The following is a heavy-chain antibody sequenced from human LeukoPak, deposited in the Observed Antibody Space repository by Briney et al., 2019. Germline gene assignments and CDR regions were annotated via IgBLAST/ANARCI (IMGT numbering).Heavy chain of an antibody. V-gene: IGHV4-59*08. Sequence: PSETLSLTCSVSGDSFSNYYWTWIRQPPGKGLDWMGYVYYSGSTNYNPSLKTRLHLSVDTSKNRFSLKLSSVTAADTAVYYCASSPRLTTSWFLFDSWGHGTLVTVSS. J-gene: IGHJ5*01. CDR2: VYYSGST. CDR1: GDSFSNYY. CDR3: ASSPRLTTSWFLFDS. D-gene: IGHD2-2*01.